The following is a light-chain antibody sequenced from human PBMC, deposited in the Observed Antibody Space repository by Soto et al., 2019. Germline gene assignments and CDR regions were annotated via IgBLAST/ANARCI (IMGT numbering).Light chain of an antibody. CDR3: QQYGTSLLLS. CDR1: QSVSSSY. Sequence: ETGFTQSPSTLSLSPGERATLSCRASQSVSSSYLAWYQQKPGHPPRLLIYGASNRATGIPDRFSGSGSGTDFTLTISRLDPEDFAMYYCQQYGTSLLLSFGGGTKVDIK. V-gene: IGKV3-20*01. J-gene: IGKJ4*01. CDR2: GAS.